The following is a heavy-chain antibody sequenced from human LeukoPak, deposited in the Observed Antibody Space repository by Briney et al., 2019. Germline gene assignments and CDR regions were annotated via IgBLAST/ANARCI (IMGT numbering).Heavy chain of an antibody. V-gene: IGHV3-74*01. CDR1: GFTFSSYW. Sequence: GGSLRLSCAASGFTFSSYWMHWVRQAPGKGLVWVARINSDGSNTDYADSVKGRFTISRDNAKNTLFLQMNSLRVEDTAIYYCAKDLGRTQTRDWGQGTLVTVSS. J-gene: IGHJ4*02. CDR3: AKDLGRTQTRD. D-gene: IGHD1-26*01. CDR2: INSDGSNT.